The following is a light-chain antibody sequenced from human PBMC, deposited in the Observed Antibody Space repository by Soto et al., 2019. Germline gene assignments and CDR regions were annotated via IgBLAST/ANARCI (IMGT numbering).Light chain of an antibody. CDR3: RQYIRHSRT. CDR1: QTISNY. J-gene: IGKJ1*01. V-gene: IGKV1-27*01. Sequence: DIQMTQSPSSLSASVGDRVTITCRASQTISNYFAWYQQKPGKVPKLLIYAASTLQSGVPSRFSGSGSGTEFTLTISSLQPEDVATCYGRQYIRHSRTFGQGTKVEI. CDR2: AAS.